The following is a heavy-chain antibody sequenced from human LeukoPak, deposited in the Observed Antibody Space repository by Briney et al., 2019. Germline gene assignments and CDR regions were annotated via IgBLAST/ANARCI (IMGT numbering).Heavy chain of an antibody. Sequence: PSETLSLTCTVSDYSISSDYYWAWIRQPPGKGLEWIGSIYLSGATSYTPSLKNRVTMSVDTSKNQFSLNLSSVTAADTAVYYCAGGYYGSGSYYIDSYGVDVWGQGTTVTVSS. CDR1: DYSISSDYY. V-gene: IGHV4-38-2*02. D-gene: IGHD3-10*01. J-gene: IGHJ6*02. CDR3: AGGYYGSGSYYIDSYGVDV. CDR2: IYLSGAT.